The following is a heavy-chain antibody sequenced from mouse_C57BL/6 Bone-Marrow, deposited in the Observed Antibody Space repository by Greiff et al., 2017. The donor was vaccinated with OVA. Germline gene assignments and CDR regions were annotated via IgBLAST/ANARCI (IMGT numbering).Heavy chain of an antibody. Sequence: EVKLEESGGDLVKPGGSLKLSCAASGFTFSSYGMSWVRQTPDKRLEWVATISSGGSYTYYPDSVKGRFTISRDNAKNTLYLQMSSLKSEDTAMYYCARPTGTLYFDYWGQGTTLTVSS. CDR1: GFTFSSYG. J-gene: IGHJ2*01. CDR3: ARPTGTLYFDY. V-gene: IGHV5-6*02. CDR2: ISSGGSYT. D-gene: IGHD4-1*01.